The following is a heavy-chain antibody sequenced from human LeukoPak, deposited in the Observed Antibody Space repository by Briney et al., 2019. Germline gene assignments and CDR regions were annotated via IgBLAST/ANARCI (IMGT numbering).Heavy chain of an antibody. CDR1: GFTFSNYA. J-gene: IGHJ4*02. CDR2: VSGSGGST. V-gene: IGHV3-23*01. Sequence: PGGSLRLSCVASGFTFSNYAMSWVRQAPGKGLEWVSTVSGSGGSTYYADSVKGRFTISRDNSKNTLYLQMNSLRAEDTAVYYCAKGSFTYCGGDCYPFDYWGQGTLVTVSS. D-gene: IGHD2-21*02. CDR3: AKGSFTYCGGDCYPFDY.